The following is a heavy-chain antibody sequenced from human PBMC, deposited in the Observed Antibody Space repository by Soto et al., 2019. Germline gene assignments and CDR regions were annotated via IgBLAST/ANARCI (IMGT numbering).Heavy chain of an antibody. CDR3: ATGGLFSS. CDR2: INHSGST. J-gene: IGHJ5*02. V-gene: IGHV4-34*01. D-gene: IGHD3-3*01. CDR1: GGYFSANY. Sequence: SETLSLTCGIYGGYFSANYWSWIRQTPGKGLEWLGEINHSGSTDYNPSLKSRITISADTSKNQFSLKLSSVTAADTAVYYCATGGLFSSWGPGTLVTVSS.